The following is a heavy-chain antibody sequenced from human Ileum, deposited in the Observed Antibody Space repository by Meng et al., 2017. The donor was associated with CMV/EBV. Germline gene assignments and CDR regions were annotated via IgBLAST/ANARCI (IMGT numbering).Heavy chain of an antibody. Sequence: LRLSCSLSGGSIGRGGYFWTWVRQPPGKGLQWIGHIHYSGSTLYNPSLKTRVSISVDTSKKQFSLRLRSVTAADTAVYYCASANDSSSPYFDSWGQGTLVTVSS. V-gene: IGHV4-31*03. D-gene: IGHD6-6*01. CDR3: ASANDSSSPYFDS. CDR2: IHYSGST. J-gene: IGHJ4*02. CDR1: GGSIGRGGYF.